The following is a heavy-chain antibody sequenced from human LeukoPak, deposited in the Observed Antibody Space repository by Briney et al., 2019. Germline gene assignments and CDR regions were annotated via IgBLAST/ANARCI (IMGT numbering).Heavy chain of an antibody. V-gene: IGHV1-69*05. CDR2: IIPIFGTA. Sequence: SVKVSCKASGGTFSSYVISWVRQAPGQGLEWMGGIIPIFGTANYAQKLQGRVTMTTDTSTSTAYMELRSLRSDDTAVYYCARVLRRSSSYDYWGQGTLVTVSS. CDR3: ARVLRRSSSYDY. J-gene: IGHJ4*02. D-gene: IGHD6-13*01. CDR1: GGTFSSYV.